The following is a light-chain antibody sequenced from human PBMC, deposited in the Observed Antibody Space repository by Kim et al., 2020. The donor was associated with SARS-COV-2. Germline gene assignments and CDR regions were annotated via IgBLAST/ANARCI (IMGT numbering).Light chain of an antibody. CDR3: QQLNSFPPV. CDR2: DAT. Sequence: ASVGDRVTIACRASQGISTYLAWYQQKPGKAPNLLIYDATTLQSGVPSRFSGGGSGTDFTLTINSLQPEDFATYYCQQLNSFPPVFGPGTKVDIK. V-gene: IGKV1-9*01. CDR1: QGISTY. J-gene: IGKJ3*01.